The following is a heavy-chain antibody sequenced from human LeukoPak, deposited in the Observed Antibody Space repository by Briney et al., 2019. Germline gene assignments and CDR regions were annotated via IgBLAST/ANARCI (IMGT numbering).Heavy chain of an antibody. CDR2: IYYSGST. V-gene: IGHV4-59*01. Sequence: SETLSLTCTVAGGSISSYYLSWIRQPPGKGLEWIGYIYYSGSTNYNPSLKSRVTISGDTSKNQFSLKLSSVPAAYTAVYYCASHLTYYYDSSGQPPDYRGQGTLVTVSS. J-gene: IGHJ4*02. CDR3: ASHLTYYYDSSGQPPDY. D-gene: IGHD3-22*01. CDR1: GGSISSYY.